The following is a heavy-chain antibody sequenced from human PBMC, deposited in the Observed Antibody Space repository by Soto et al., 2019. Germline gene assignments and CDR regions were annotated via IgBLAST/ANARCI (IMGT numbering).Heavy chain of an antibody. Sequence: SETLSLTCTVSGGSISSYYWSWIRQPPGKGLEWIGYIYYSGITDYNPSLKSRVTISVDTSKSQFPLKLSSVTAADTAVYYCARGGGVYYFDYWGQGTLVTVSS. CDR3: ARGGGVYYFDY. V-gene: IGHV4-59*01. CDR2: IYYSGIT. D-gene: IGHD2-8*02. J-gene: IGHJ4*02. CDR1: GGSISSYY.